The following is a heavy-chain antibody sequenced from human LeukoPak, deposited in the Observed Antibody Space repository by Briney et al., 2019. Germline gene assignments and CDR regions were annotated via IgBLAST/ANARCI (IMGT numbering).Heavy chain of an antibody. Sequence: GGSLRLSCAASGFTLSSYEMNWVRLAPGKGLEWISYISRTGNSIYYADSVKGRLTISRDSAKNSLYLQMNSLRAEDTAVYYCARGPYSSNWYVDYWGQGTLVTVAS. CDR1: GFTLSSYE. CDR3: ARGPYSSNWYVDY. D-gene: IGHD6-13*01. CDR2: ISRTGNSI. J-gene: IGHJ4*02. V-gene: IGHV3-48*03.